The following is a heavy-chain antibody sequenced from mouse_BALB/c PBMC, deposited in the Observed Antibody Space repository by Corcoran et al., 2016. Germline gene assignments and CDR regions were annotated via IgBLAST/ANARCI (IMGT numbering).Heavy chain of an antibody. V-gene: IGHV9-1*02. Sequence: QIQLVQSGPELKKPGETVKISCKASGYTFTNYGMNWVKQAPGKGLKWMGWINTYTGEPTYAADFKGRFAFSLETSASTAYLQINNLKNEDMATYFGARRTAYWYFDVWGAGTTVTVSS. J-gene: IGHJ1*01. CDR2: INTYTGEP. D-gene: IGHD1-2*01. CDR3: ARRTAYWYFDV. CDR1: GYTFTNYG.